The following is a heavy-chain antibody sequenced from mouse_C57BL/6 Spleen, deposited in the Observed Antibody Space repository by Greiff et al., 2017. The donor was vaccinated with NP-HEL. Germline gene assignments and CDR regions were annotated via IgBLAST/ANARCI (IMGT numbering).Heavy chain of an antibody. Sequence: VQLKESGPGLVKPSQSLSLTCSVTGYSITSGYYWNWIRQFPGNKLEWMGYISYDGSNNYNPSLKNRISITRDTSKNQFFLKLNSVTTEDTATYYCAREAYGSSFYWYFDVWGTGTTVTVSS. J-gene: IGHJ1*03. CDR2: ISYDGSN. CDR3: AREAYGSSFYWYFDV. D-gene: IGHD1-1*01. V-gene: IGHV3-6*01. CDR1: GYSITSGYY.